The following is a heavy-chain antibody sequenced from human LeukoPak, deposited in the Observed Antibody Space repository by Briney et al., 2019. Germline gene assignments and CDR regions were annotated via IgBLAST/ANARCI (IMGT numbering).Heavy chain of an antibody. CDR2: ISYDGSNK. V-gene: IGHV3-30*18. Sequence: PGRSVRLSCAASGFTFSSYGMHWVRQAPGKGLEWVAVISYDGSNKYYADSVKGRFTISRDNSKNTLYLQMNSLRAEDTAVYYCAKEFDYWGQGTLVTVSS. CDR3: AKEFDY. J-gene: IGHJ4*02. CDR1: GFTFSSYG.